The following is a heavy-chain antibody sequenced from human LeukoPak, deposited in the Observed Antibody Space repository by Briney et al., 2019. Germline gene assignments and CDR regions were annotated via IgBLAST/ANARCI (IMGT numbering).Heavy chain of an antibody. V-gene: IGHV4-39*01. CDR1: GGSISSSSYY. Sequence: PSETLSFTCTVSGGSISSSSYYWGWIRQPPGKGLEWIGSIYYSGSTYYNPSLKSRVTISVDTSKNQFSLKLSSVTAADTAVYYCATNRNWNLVYWGQGTLVTVSS. J-gene: IGHJ4*02. D-gene: IGHD1-14*01. CDR2: IYYSGST. CDR3: ATNRNWNLVY.